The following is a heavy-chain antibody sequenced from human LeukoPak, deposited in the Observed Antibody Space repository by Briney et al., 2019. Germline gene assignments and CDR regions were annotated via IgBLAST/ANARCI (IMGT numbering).Heavy chain of an antibody. CDR2: ISGSGGST. J-gene: IGHJ6*02. Sequence: PGGSLRLSCAASGFTFSSYAMSWVRQAPGKGLEWVSAISGSGGSTYYADSVKGRFTISRDNSKNTLYLQMNSLRAEDTAVYNCARDPKPPVWFGELNYGMDVWGQGTTVTVSS. D-gene: IGHD3-10*01. V-gene: IGHV3-23*01. CDR3: ARDPKPPVWFGELNYGMDV. CDR1: GFTFSSYA.